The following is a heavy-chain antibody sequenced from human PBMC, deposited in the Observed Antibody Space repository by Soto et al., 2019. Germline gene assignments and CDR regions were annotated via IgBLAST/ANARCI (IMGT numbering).Heavy chain of an antibody. D-gene: IGHD5-18*01. J-gene: IGHJ3*02. CDR1: GFSFSSQA. Sequence: QEQLMESGGGVVQPGRSLRLSCVASGFSFSSQAMHWVRRARGKGLEWVAAISNDGNRQLYADSVKDRFTISRDNSRNTLDLQMNNLRTEDTGVYFCARDIYSYGSVGTPDIWGQGTMVTVSS. V-gene: IGHV3-30-3*01. CDR3: ARDIYSYGSVGTPDI. CDR2: ISNDGNRQ.